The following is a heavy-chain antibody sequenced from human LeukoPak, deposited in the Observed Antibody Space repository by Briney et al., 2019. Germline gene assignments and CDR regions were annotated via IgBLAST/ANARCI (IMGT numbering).Heavy chain of an antibody. Sequence: GGSLRLSCAASGFTFSSYWMSWVRQAPGKGLEWVANINQSGSEKYYVDSVKGRFTISRDNAKNSLYLQMNSLRAEDTAVYYCARGIYDFRHWGKGTTVTVSP. CDR1: GFTFSSYW. CDR2: INQSGSEK. V-gene: IGHV3-7*01. D-gene: IGHD3-3*01. J-gene: IGHJ6*04. CDR3: ARGIYDFRH.